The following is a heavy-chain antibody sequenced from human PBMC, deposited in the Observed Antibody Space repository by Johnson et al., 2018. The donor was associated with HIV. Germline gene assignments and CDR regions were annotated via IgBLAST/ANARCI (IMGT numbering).Heavy chain of an antibody. Sequence: QVQLVESGGGLVKPGGSLRLSCAASGFTFSAYYMSWIRQAPGKGLECLAYISSSGSSVYYTDSVKGRFTISRDNTKNSLYLQMNSLRAEDTAVYYCARVPEGDDIWGQGTMVTVSS. V-gene: IGHV3-11*04. CDR3: ARVPEGDDI. CDR2: ISSSGSSV. CDR1: GFTFSAYY. J-gene: IGHJ3*02. D-gene: IGHD1-14*01.